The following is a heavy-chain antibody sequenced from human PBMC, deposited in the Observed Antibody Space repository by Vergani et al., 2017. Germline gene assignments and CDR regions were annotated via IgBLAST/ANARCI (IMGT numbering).Heavy chain of an antibody. CDR2: IKSKTDGGTT. CDR3: ARDPDGLVLLDY. Sequence: EVQLVESGGGLVKPGGSLRLSCAASGFTFSNAWMSWVRQAPGKGLEWVGRIKSKTDGGTTDYAAPVKGRFTISRDDSKNTLYLQMNSLKTEDTAVYYCARDPDGLVLLDYWGQGTLVTVSS. D-gene: IGHD6-13*01. CDR1: GFTFSNAW. V-gene: IGHV3-15*01. J-gene: IGHJ4*02.